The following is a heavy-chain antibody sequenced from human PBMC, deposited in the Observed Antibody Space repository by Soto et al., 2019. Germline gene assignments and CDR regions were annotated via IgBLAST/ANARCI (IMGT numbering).Heavy chain of an antibody. J-gene: IGHJ6*02. CDR1: GDSVSSNSAA. Sequence: SQTLSLTCAISGDSVSSNSAAWNWIRQSPSRGLEWLGRTYYRSKWYNDYAVSVKSRVTINPDTSKNQFSLQLNSVTPEDTAVYYCAHSSPDYYYYGMDVWGQGTTVTVSS. V-gene: IGHV6-1*01. CDR3: AHSSPDYYYYGMDV. D-gene: IGHD6-13*01. CDR2: TYYRSKWYN.